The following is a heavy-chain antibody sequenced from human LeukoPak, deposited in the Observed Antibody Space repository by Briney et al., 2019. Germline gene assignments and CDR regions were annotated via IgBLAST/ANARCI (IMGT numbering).Heavy chain of an antibody. V-gene: IGHV4-59*01. CDR3: ARLVRLAVAGTRNWFDP. J-gene: IGHJ5*02. CDR2: IYYSGST. CDR1: VGSISSYY. Sequence: PSETLSLTCTVSVGSISSYYWSWIRQPPGKGLEWIGYIYYSGSTNYNPSLKSRVTISVDTSKNQFSLKLSSVTAADMAVYYCARLVRLAVAGTRNWFDPWGQGTLVTVSS. D-gene: IGHD6-19*01.